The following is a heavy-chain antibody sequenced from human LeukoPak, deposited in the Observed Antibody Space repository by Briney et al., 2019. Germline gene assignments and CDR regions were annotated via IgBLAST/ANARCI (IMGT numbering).Heavy chain of an antibody. CDR2: IFYSGST. D-gene: IGHD2-2*01. CDR1: GGSIGSSSYY. J-gene: IGHJ6*03. CDR3: ARTIQDVVVVPAAYMDV. V-gene: IGHV4-39*01. Sequence: PSETLSLTCTVSGGSIGSSSYYWGWIRQPPGKGLEWIGTIFYSGSTYYNPSLKSRLTISVDTSKNQFSLKLSSVTAADTAVYYCARTIQDVVVVPAAYMDVWGKGTTVTVSS.